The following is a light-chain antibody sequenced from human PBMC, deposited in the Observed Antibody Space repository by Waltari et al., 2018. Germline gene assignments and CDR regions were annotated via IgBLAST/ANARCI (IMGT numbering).Light chain of an antibody. CDR3: AVWHDSLNGWV. Sequence: QSVLTQPPSASGTPGQTVTISCSGSSSNIGSNTVNWYQQLPGPAPKLLPYTNNQRPSGVPDRFSGSKSGTSASLAISGLQSEDEAAYYCAVWHDSLNGWVFGGGTKLTVL. V-gene: IGLV1-44*01. CDR1: SSNIGSNT. CDR2: TNN. J-gene: IGLJ3*02.